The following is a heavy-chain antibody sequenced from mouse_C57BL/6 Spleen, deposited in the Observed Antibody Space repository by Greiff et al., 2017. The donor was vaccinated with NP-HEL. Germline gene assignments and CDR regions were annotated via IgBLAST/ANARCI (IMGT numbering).Heavy chain of an antibody. CDR3: ARKGLYAMDY. J-gene: IGHJ4*01. CDR1: GYTFTSYW. Sequence: QVQLQQPGAELVKPGASVKMSCKASGYTFTSYWITWVKQRPGQGLEWIGDIYPGSGSTNYNEKFKSKATLTVYTSSSTAYLQLSSLTSEDSAVYFCARKGLYAMDYWGQGTSVTVSS. CDR2: IYPGSGST. V-gene: IGHV1-55*01.